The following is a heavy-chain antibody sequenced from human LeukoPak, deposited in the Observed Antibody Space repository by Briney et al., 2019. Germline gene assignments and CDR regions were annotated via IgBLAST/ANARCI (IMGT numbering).Heavy chain of an antibody. CDR1: GYTFTDYY. CDR3: ARPNCSSTSCYIHYFDY. J-gene: IGHJ4*02. V-gene: IGHV1-2*02. D-gene: IGHD2-2*02. Sequence: ASVKVSCKASGYTFTDYYMHWVRQAPGQGLEWMGWINPNSGGTNYAQKFQGRVTMTRDTSISTAYMELSRLRSDDTAVYYCARPNCSSTSCYIHYFDYWGQGTLVTVSS. CDR2: INPNSGGT.